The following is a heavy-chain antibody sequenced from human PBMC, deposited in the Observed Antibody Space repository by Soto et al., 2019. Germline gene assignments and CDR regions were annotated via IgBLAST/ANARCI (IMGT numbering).Heavy chain of an antibody. CDR3: ARGGRDGYTV. D-gene: IGHD5-12*01. V-gene: IGHV4-34*01. J-gene: IGHJ4*02. CDR1: GGSFSGYY. CDR2: INHSGST. Sequence: QVQLQQWGAGLLKPSETLSLTCAVYGGSFSGYYWSWIRQPPGKGLEWIGEINHSGSTNYNPSLKRRVPISVDTSKNQFSLKLSSVTAADTAVYYCARGGRDGYTVWGQGTLVTVSS.